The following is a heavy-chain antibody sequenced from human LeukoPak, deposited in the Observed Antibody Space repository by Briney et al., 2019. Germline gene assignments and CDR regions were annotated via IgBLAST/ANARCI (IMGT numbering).Heavy chain of an antibody. D-gene: IGHD3-22*01. V-gene: IGHV4-30-4*01. CDR3: ARTRTFYYDSSGSTTSYYFDN. J-gene: IGHJ4*02. Sequence: SETLSLTCTVSGGSFSSGDYYWRWIRQPPGKGLEWLGYIYYIGSTYYNPSLKSRVTISVDTSRNQFSLKLSSVTAADTAVYYCARTRTFYYDSSGSTTSYYFDNWGQGTLVTVSS. CDR2: IYYIGST. CDR1: GGSFSSGDYY.